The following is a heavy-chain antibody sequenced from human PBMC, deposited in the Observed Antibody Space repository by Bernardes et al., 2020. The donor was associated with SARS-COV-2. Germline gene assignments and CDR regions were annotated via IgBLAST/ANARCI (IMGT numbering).Heavy chain of an antibody. D-gene: IGHD7-27*01. CDR3: ARLGTLGVPGERTNYGMDV. CDR1: GYTFSDYW. V-gene: IGHV5-51*01. Sequence: SLNLSCQASGYTFSDYWIAWVRQMPGTGLEWMGIIYPGDSDTRYSPSFQGQVTISADKSISTAYVNWSRLKASDTAMYYCARLGTLGVPGERTNYGMDVWGQGTTVTVSS. J-gene: IGHJ6*02. CDR2: IYPGDSDT.